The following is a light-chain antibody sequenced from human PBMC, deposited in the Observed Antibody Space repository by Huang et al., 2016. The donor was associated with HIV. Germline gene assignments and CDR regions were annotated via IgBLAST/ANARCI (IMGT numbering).Light chain of an antibody. CDR1: QAVLKNSNKKNY. J-gene: IGKJ2*01. V-gene: IGKV4-1*01. Sequence: DIEMTQSPDSLTVSLGARAIINCKSSQAVLKNSNKKNYLAWYQQRPGQPPKVLIYWASSRESGVPDRFSGSGSGTDFNLTISSLQPEDLAVYYCQQYYSPPYTFGQGPGWRS. CDR2: WAS. CDR3: QQYYSPPYT.